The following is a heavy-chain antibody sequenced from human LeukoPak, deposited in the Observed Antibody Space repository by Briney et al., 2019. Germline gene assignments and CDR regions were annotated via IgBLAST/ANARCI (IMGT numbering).Heavy chain of an antibody. V-gene: IGHV1-69*04. CDR3: ARFPRIAVAGYYFDY. CDR1: GGTFSSYA. D-gene: IGHD6-19*01. CDR2: IIPILGIA. Sequence: GASVKVSCKASGGTFSSYAISWVRQAPGQGLEWMGRIIPILGIANYAQKFQGRVTITADKSTSTAYMELSSLRSEDTAVYYCARFPRIAVAGYYFDYWGQGTLVTVSS. J-gene: IGHJ4*02.